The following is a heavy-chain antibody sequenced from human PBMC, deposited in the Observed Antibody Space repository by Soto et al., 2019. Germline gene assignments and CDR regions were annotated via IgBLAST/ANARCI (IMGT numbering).Heavy chain of an antibody. V-gene: IGHV1-46*01. CDR2: INPGSGAA. Sequence: QVQLVQSGAEVKKPGASVKISCTASGYTVTTHYMHWVRQAPGRGLEWMGAINPGSGAAKYTQTFQARVTMTRDTSTNTDYMEMSAQRSEDTAVFYCARGGEVGVAGSAAFDMWGQGTMVTVSS. CDR3: ARGGEVGVAGSAAFDM. J-gene: IGHJ3*02. D-gene: IGHD3-3*01. CDR1: GYTVTTHY.